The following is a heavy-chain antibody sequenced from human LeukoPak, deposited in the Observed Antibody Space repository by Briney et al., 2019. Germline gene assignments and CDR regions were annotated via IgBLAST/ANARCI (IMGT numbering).Heavy chain of an antibody. V-gene: IGHV3-23*01. Sequence: GGSLRLSCAASGFTFSTYAVNWVRQAPGKGLEWVSPISGSGGKTSYADSVKGRFTISRDNSKNTLSLQMNSLRAEDTAVYYCAKAFGGTYSSFDYWGQGTLVTVSS. D-gene: IGHD2-15*01. CDR3: AKAFGGTYSSFDY. CDR1: GFTFSTYA. CDR2: ISGSGGKT. J-gene: IGHJ4*02.